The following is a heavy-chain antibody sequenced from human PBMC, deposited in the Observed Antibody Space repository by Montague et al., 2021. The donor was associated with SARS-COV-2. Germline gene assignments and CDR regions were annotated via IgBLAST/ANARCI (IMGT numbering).Heavy chain of an antibody. CDR2: IDWDDDK. J-gene: IGHJ6*02. V-gene: IGHV2-70*01. D-gene: IGHD4-17*01. CDR3: ARMTTVTYPYYYYYGMDV. CDR1: GFSLSTSGMC. Sequence: PALVIPTQTLTLTCTFSGFSLSTSGMCVSWIRQPPGKALEWLVLIDWDDDKYYSTSLKTRLTISKDTSKNQVVLTMTNMDPVDTATYYCARMTTVTYPYYYYYGMDVWGQGTTVTVSS.